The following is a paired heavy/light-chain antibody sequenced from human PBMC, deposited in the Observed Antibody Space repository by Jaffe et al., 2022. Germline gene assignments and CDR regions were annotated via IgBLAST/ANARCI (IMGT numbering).Heavy chain of an antibody. V-gene: IGHV3-43D*04. CDR2: ITRDGGST. D-gene: IGHD4-4*01. Sequence: EVQLVESGGVVVQPGGSLRLSCAASGFTFDDYAMHWLRQAPGKGLEWVSLITRDGGSTFYADSVKGRFTISRDNTKNSLYLQMNSLRTEDTAFYYCAEESLQYFLHWGRGTLVTVSS. CDR1: GFTFDDYA. CDR3: AEESLQYFLH. J-gene: IGHJ1*01.
Light chain of an antibody. V-gene: IGKV3-15*01. CDR2: GAS. Sequence: EIVMTQSPATLSVSPGERATLSCRASQSVSSNLAWYQQKPGQAPRLLIYGASTRATGIPARFSGSGSGTEFTLTISSLQSEDFAVYYCQQYSDWPPRPLTFGGGTKVEIK. CDR3: QQYSDWPPRPLT. J-gene: IGKJ4*01. CDR1: QSVSSN.